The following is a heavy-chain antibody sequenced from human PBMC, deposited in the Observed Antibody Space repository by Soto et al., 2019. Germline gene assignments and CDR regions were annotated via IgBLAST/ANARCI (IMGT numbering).Heavy chain of an antibody. CDR2: IKSKFDGETI. Sequence: GGSLRLSCAASGINFSRAWMSWVRQAPGKGLEWVGRIKSKFDGETIDYAAPVKGRFTISRDDSKNIVYLQMNSLNTEDTAVYYCAKNVVLGQWLGPNWFDPWGQGTLVTVSS. V-gene: IGHV3-15*01. J-gene: IGHJ5*02. D-gene: IGHD6-19*01. CDR3: AKNVVLGQWLGPNWFDP. CDR1: GINFSRAW.